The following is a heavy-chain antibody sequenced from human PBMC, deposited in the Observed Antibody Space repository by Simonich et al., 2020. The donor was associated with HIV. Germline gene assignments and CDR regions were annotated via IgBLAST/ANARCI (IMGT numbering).Heavy chain of an antibody. D-gene: IGHD5-18*01. Sequence: QVQLVQSGAEVKKPGSSVKVSCKASGGTFSSYAISWVRQAPVQGLEWMGGITPIFGTANYAQKFQGRVTITAYESTSTAYMELSSLRSEDTAVYYCARESRYSYGKYYFDYWGQGTLVTVSS. CDR2: ITPIFGTA. J-gene: IGHJ4*02. CDR1: GGTFSSYA. CDR3: ARESRYSYGKYYFDY. V-gene: IGHV1-69*13.